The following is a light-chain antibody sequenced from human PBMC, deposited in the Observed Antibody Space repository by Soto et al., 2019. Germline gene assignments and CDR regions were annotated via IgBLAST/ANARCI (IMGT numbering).Light chain of an antibody. CDR2: LGD. V-gene: IGLV1-47*02. CDR3: AAWDDNLNAYV. Sequence: QSVLTHPPSASSAPVQTVTISFSVSTSNIGTFYVYWYQHLPGTAPKLLIYLGDQRASGVSDRFSGSKSGTSASLAINGLRSDDEADYYCAAWDDNLNAYVFGSGTKVTVL. J-gene: IGLJ1*01. CDR1: TSNIGTFY.